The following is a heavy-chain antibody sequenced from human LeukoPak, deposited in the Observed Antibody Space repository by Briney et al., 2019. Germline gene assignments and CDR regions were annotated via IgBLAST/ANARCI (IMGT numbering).Heavy chain of an antibody. CDR2: IYYSGST. Sequence: SETLSLTCTVSGYSISSGYYWGWIRQPPGKGLEWIGSIYYSGSTYYNPSLKSRVTISVDTSKNQFSLKLSSVTAADTAVYYCARWDIAAAGTGAFDIWGQGTMVTVSS. D-gene: IGHD6-13*01. CDR3: ARWDIAAAGTGAFDI. V-gene: IGHV4-38-2*02. CDR1: GYSISSGYY. J-gene: IGHJ3*02.